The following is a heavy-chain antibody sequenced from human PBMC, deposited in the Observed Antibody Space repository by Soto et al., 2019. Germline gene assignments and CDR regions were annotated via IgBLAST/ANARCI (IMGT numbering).Heavy chain of an antibody. V-gene: IGHV4-34*01. Sequence: PSETLSLTCAVYGGSFSGYYWSWIRQPPGKGLEWIGEINHSGSTNYNPSLKSRVTISVDTSKNQFSLKLSSVTAADTAVYYCARDRHGEGYSYGVFDYWGQGTLVTVSS. CDR3: ARDRHGEGYSYGVFDY. D-gene: IGHD5-18*01. J-gene: IGHJ4*02. CDR2: INHSGST. CDR1: GGSFSGYY.